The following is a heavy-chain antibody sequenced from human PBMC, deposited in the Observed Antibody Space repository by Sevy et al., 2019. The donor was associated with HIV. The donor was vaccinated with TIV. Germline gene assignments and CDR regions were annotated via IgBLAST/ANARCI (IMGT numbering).Heavy chain of an antibody. D-gene: IGHD6-13*01. V-gene: IGHV3-74*01. Sequence: GGSLRLSCAASGFTFSSYWMHWVRQAPGKGLVWVSRINSDGSSTSYADSVKGRFTISRDNAKNTLYLQMNSLRAEDTAVYYCARVGIAAAGDYYYHMDVWGKGTTVTVSS. J-gene: IGHJ6*03. CDR3: ARVGIAAAGDYYYHMDV. CDR2: INSDGSST. CDR1: GFTFSSYW.